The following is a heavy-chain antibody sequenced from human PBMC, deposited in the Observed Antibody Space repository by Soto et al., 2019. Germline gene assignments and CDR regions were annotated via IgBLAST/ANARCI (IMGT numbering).Heavy chain of an antibody. D-gene: IGHD4-4*01. CDR3: GRGRGTVTTPGGMDV. J-gene: IGHJ6*02. V-gene: IGHV3-30-3*01. Sequence: QVQLVESGGGVVQPGRSLRLSCAASGFTFSSYAMHWVRQAPGKGLEWVAVISYDGSNKYYADSVKGRFTISRDNSKNPLYLKMNSLGAEDTAVYYVGRGRGTVTTPGGMDVWRQGTTVTVSS. CDR1: GFTFSSYA. CDR2: ISYDGSNK.